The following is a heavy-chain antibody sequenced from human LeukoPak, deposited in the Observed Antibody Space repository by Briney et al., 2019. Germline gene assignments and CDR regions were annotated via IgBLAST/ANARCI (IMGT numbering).Heavy chain of an antibody. CDR3: ARQRNSYGFPFDY. J-gene: IGHJ4*02. V-gene: IGHV4-59*08. D-gene: IGHD5-18*01. CDR2: IYYSGST. CDR1: GGSISSYY. Sequence: SETLSLTCTVSGGSISSYYWSWIRRPPGKGLQWIGYIYYSGSTNYNPSLKSRVTISVDTSKNQFSLKLSSVTAADTAVYYCARQRNSYGFPFDYWGQGTLVTVSS.